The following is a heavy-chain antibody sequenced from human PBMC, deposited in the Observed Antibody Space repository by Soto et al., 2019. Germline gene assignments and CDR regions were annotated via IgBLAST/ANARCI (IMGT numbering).Heavy chain of an antibody. J-gene: IGHJ4*02. CDR1: GFTFTRYS. V-gene: IGHV3-21*06. CDR3: ARESEDLTSNFDY. Sequence: GGSLRLSCAASGFTFTRYSMNWVRQAPGKGLEWVSSISSTANYIYYGDSMKGRFTISRDNAKNSLYLEMNSLRAEDTAVYYCARESEDLTSNFDYWGQGTLVTVSS. CDR2: ISSTANYI.